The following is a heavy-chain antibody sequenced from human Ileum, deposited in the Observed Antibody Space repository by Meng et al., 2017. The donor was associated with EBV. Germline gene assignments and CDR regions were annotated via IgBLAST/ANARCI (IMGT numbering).Heavy chain of an antibody. D-gene: IGHD4-17*01. CDR3: VHTKTPRGDYGELITDSFDT. CDR2: IYWDDDK. J-gene: IGHJ5*02. V-gene: IGHV2-5*02. CDR1: GFPXTTGGVG. Sequence: QITLKESGPTLVKPTXTLTLTCTFSGFPXTTGGVGVGWIRQPPGEALEWLALIYWDDDKRYSPSLKSRLTITRDTSKNQVVLTMTNVDPVDTATYYCVHTKTPRGDYGELITDSFDTWGQGTLVTVSS.